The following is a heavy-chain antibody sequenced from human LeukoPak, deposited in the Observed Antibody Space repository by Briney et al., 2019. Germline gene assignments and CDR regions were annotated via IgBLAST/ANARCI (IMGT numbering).Heavy chain of an antibody. V-gene: IGHV3-23*01. CDR2: ISGSGGST. Sequence: GGSLRLSCAASGFTFSSYAMRWVRQAPGKGLEWVSAISGSGGSTYYADSVKGRFTISRDKSKNTLYLQMNRLRAEDTAVYDCAKDVHSRVYDCVCERAYDIWGQGTMVTVSS. J-gene: IGHJ3*02. CDR1: GFTFSSYA. D-gene: IGHD3-16*01. CDR3: AKDVHSRVYDCVCERAYDI.